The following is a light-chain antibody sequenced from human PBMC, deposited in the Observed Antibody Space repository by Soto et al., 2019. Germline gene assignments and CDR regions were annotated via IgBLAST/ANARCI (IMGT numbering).Light chain of an antibody. CDR3: ATWDDSRNVV. CDR2: TNN. J-gene: IGLJ1*01. V-gene: IGLV1-44*01. Sequence: QSVLTQPASASGTPGQRITISCSGSTSNIESHPVNWFQQVPGAAPRLLIKTNNQRPSGVPDRFSGYKSGASASLAISGLQSEAEATYYCATWDDSRNVVFGSGTKVTVL. CDR1: TSNIESHP.